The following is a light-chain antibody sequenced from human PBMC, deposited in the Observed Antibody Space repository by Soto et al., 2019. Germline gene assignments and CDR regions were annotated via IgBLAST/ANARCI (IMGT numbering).Light chain of an antibody. CDR1: SSDVGTYNL. CDR3: CSYAGSSTLWV. J-gene: IGLJ3*02. CDR2: EVS. Sequence: QSALTQPASVSGSPGLSITISCTGTSSDVGTYNLVSWYQQHPGKAPKLMIYEVSKRPSGVSYRFSGSRSGNTASLTISGLQAEDEADYYCCSYAGSSTLWVFGGGTKLTVL. V-gene: IGLV2-23*02.